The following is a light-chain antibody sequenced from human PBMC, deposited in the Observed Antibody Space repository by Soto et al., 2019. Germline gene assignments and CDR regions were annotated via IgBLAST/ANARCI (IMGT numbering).Light chain of an antibody. CDR3: QQYDSSPPMCT. J-gene: IGKJ2*02. CDR1: QSVNSRY. CDR2: GAS. Sequence: EIVLTQSPGTLSLSPGERATLSCRASQSVNSRYVAWYQQKPGQAPRLLIYGASSRATGIPDRFSGSGSGTDFTLTISRLEPEDFAVYYCQQYDSSPPMCTFGQGTKLEIK. V-gene: IGKV3-20*01.